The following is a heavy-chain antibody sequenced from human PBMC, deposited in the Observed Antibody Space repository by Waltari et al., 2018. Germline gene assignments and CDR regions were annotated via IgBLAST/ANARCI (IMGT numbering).Heavy chain of an antibody. D-gene: IGHD6-19*01. CDR3: ARAIPQYSSGSGFDP. Sequence: QVQLQESGPGLVKPSGTLSLTCAVSGGSISSSNWWSWVRQHPGKGLEWIGEIYHSGSTNYNPSLKSRVTISVDKSKNQFSLKLSSVTAADTAVYYCARAIPQYSSGSGFDPWGQGTLVTVSS. J-gene: IGHJ5*02. CDR1: GGSISSSNW. V-gene: IGHV4-4*02. CDR2: IYHSGST.